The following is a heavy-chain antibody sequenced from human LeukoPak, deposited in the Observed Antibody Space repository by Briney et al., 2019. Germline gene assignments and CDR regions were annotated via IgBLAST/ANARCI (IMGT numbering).Heavy chain of an antibody. CDR3: ARVRHYGSGSYPGY. V-gene: IGHV3-30*04. CDR1: GFTFSSYA. J-gene: IGHJ4*02. D-gene: IGHD3-10*01. CDR2: ISYDGSNK. Sequence: GGSLRLSCAASGFTFSSYAMHWVPQAPGKGLEWVAVISYDGSNKYYADSVKGRFTISRDNSKNTLYLQMNSLRAEDTAMYYCARVRHYGSGSYPGYWGQGTLVTVSS.